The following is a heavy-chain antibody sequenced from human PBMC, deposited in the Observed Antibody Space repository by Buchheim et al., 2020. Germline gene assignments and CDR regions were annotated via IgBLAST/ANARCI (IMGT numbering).Heavy chain of an antibody. CDR2: IKEDGSDK. CDR1: GFTFSTYW. J-gene: IGHJ4*02. CDR3: ARDFWWLWDY. V-gene: IGHV3-7*01. D-gene: IGHD2-15*01. Sequence: EVQLVESGGGLVQPGGSLRLSCAASGFTFSTYWMSWVRQAPGKGLEWVANIKEDGSDKYYVDSVKGRFTVTRDNAKNSLYLQLNSLRSEDTAVYYCARDFWWLWDYWGQGTL.